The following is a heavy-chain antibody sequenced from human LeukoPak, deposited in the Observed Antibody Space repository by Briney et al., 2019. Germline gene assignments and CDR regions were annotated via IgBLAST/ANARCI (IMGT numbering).Heavy chain of an antibody. Sequence: TVKVSCEASGRTLSRYTISWVPQAPGKGLEGMESIIPILGIANYAQKFQGRVTITADKSTSTAYMELSSLRSEDTAVYYCARDRDCSGGSCYEYSYYYYGMDVWGQGTTVTVSS. J-gene: IGHJ6*02. D-gene: IGHD2-15*01. CDR2: IIPILGIA. V-gene: IGHV1-69*04. CDR1: GRTLSRYT. CDR3: ARDRDCSGGSCYEYSYYYYGMDV.